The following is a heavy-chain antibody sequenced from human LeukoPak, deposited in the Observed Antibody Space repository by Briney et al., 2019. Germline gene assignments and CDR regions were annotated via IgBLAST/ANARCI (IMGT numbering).Heavy chain of an antibody. J-gene: IGHJ3*02. CDR1: DYSISSGYF. CDR3: ARDPLLDAFDI. D-gene: IGHD2-15*01. Sequence: RTSETLSLTCTVSDYSISSGYFWGWIRQPPGKGLEWIGSIYHSGSTYYNPSLKSRVTMSVDTSKNQFSLKLTSVTAADTAVYYCARDPLLDAFDIWGQGTMVTVSS. V-gene: IGHV4-38-2*02. CDR2: IYHSGST.